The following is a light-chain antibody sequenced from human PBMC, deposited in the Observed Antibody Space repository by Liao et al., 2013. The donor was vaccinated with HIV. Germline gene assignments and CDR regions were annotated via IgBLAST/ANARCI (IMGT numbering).Light chain of an antibody. Sequence: SYELIQPPSVSVSPGQTASITCSGEKVGDKDVCWYQQKTTAESLRVGQSINDSQRPSGIPERFSGSNSGNTATLTISGTQAMDEADYYCQAWDSNSGVFGGGTKLTVL. CDR3: QAWDSNSGV. CDR1: KVGDKD. J-gene: IGLJ3*02. CDR2: NDS. V-gene: IGLV3-1*01.